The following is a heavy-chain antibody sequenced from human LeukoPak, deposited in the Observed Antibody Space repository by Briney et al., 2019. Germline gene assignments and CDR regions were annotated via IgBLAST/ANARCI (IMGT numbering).Heavy chain of an antibody. V-gene: IGHV3-23*01. CDR2: FSGSGGST. CDR1: GFTFSSYA. D-gene: IGHD2-2*01. Sequence: GGSLRLSCAASGFTFSSYAMSWVRQAPGKGLEWVSAFSGSGGSTYSADSVKGRFTISRDNSKNTLYLQMNSLRAEDTAVYYCAKEAQGCSITSCYFDSWGQGTLVTVSS. CDR3: AKEAQGCSITSCYFDS. J-gene: IGHJ4*01.